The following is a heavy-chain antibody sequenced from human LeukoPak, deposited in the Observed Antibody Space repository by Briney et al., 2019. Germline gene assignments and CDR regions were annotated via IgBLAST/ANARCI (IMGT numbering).Heavy chain of an antibody. CDR2: INHGGST. D-gene: IGHD3-22*01. J-gene: IGHJ4*02. CDR3: ARLHYYYGSSGYYPCFDY. V-gene: IGHV4-34*01. CDR1: GGSFSGYY. Sequence: PSETLSLTCAVYGGSFSGYYWSWIRQPPGKGLEWIGEINHGGSTNYNPSLKSRVTISVDTSKNQFSLKLSSVTAADTAVYYCARLHYYYGSSGYYPCFDYWGQGTLVTVSS.